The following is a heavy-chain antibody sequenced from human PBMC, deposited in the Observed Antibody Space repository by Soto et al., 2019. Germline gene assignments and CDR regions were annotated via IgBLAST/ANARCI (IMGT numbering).Heavy chain of an antibody. CDR2: IYYSGST. D-gene: IGHD3-9*01. CDR1: GGSISSYY. CDR3: ARHPGYYDILTGYTTYYFDY. Sequence: SETLSLTCTVSGGSISSYYWSWIRQPPGKGLEWIGYIYYSGSTNYNPSLKSRVTISVDTSKNQFSLKLSSVAAADTAVYYCARHPGYYDILTGYTTYYFDYWG. V-gene: IGHV4-59*01. J-gene: IGHJ4*01.